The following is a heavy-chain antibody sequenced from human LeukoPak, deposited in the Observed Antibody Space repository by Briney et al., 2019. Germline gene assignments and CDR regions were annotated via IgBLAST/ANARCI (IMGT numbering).Heavy chain of an antibody. D-gene: IGHD5-18*01. Sequence: ASVKDSCKASGYSFTGYSIHSGRQAPGQGLERMRCISAYTGKTNYAHSLQGRLTVPADTSTSTAYMELRSLRSEDTAVYYCARGMGYSYGHPQGAFDIWGQGTMVTVSS. V-gene: IGHV1-18*04. CDR2: ISAYTGKT. J-gene: IGHJ3*02. CDR3: ARGMGYSYGHPQGAFDI. CDR1: GYSFTGYS.